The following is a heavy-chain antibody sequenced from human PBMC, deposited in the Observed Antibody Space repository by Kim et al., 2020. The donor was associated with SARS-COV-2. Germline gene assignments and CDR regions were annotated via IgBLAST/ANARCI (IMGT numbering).Heavy chain of an antibody. V-gene: IGHV3-11*05. CDR2: ISGVNDYT. CDR3: ARVTYGSASHYYFDF. D-gene: IGHD3-10*01. CDR1: RFTFSDYY. J-gene: IGHJ4*02. Sequence: GGSLRPSCAASRFTFSDYYMSWIRQAPGKGLEWVSYISGVNDYTRYADSVKGRFTISRDNAKNSLYLQMDSLRAEDTALYYCARVTYGSASHYYFDFWGQGTLVTVSS.